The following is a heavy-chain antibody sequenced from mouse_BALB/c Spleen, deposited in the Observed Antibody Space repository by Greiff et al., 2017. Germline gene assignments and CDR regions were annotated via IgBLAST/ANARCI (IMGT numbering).Heavy chain of an antibody. CDR1: GYSITSDYA. Sequence: EVQLVESGPGLVKPSQSLSITCTVTGYSITSDYAWNWIRQFPGNKLEWMGYISYSGSTSYNPSLKSRISITRDTSKNQFFLQLNSVTTEDTATYYCASLWGKNWYFDVWGAGTTVTVSA. CDR2: ISYSGST. J-gene: IGHJ1*01. CDR3: ASLWGKNWYFDV. V-gene: IGHV3-2*02.